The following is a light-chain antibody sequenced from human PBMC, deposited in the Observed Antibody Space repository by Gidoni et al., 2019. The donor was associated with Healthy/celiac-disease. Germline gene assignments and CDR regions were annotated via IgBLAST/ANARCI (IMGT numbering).Light chain of an antibody. CDR3: QQSYSTPLT. CDR2: AAS. CDR1: QSISSY. V-gene: IGKV1-39*01. J-gene: IGKJ4*01. Sequence: DIQLTQSPSSLSASVADRVTITCRASQSISSYLHWYQQKPGKAPKLLIYAASSLQSGVPSRFSGSGSGTDFTLTISSLQPEDFATYYCQQSYSTPLTFGGGTKVEIK.